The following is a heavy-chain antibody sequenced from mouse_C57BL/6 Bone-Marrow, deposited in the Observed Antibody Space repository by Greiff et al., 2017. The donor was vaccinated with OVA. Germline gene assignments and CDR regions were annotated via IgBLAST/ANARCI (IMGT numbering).Heavy chain of an antibody. J-gene: IGHJ2*01. CDR1: GYTFTSYG. CDR2: IYPRSGNT. CDR3: ARRVMITTIFDY. V-gene: IGHV1-81*01. D-gene: IGHD2-4*01. Sequence: QVQLQQSGAELARPGASVKLSCKASGYTFTSYGISWVKQRTGQGLEWIGEIYPRSGNTYYNEKFKGKAKLTADKSSSTAYMELRSLTSEDSAVYFCARRVMITTIFDYWGQGTTLTVSS.